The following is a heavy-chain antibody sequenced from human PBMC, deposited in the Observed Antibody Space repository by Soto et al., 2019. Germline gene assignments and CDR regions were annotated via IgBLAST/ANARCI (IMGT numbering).Heavy chain of an antibody. CDR2: IYYTGKT. CDR1: GDYIHVGGYY. D-gene: IGHD2-2*01. CDR3: GRDLTSNANCIDP. Sequence: SETLSLTXRVSGDYIHVGGYYWTWIRQRPGKGLEWMGYIYYTGKTYYNPSLESRLTMSVDRSKNQFSLRLTSVTAADTAVYFCGRDLTSNANCIDPWGQGTLVTVSS. V-gene: IGHV4-30-4*01. J-gene: IGHJ5*02.